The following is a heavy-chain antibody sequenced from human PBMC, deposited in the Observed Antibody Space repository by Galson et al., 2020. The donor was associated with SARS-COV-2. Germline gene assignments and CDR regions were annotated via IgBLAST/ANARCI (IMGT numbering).Heavy chain of an antibody. CDR3: ARRGITGATKPSYFDY. Sequence: STYYNPSLKSRVTMAVDASTNQFSLKLSSVIAADTAIYYCARRGITGATKPSYFDYWGQGTVVTVSS. CDR2: ST. D-gene: IGHD1-20*01. J-gene: IGHJ4*02. V-gene: IGHV4-30-2*04.